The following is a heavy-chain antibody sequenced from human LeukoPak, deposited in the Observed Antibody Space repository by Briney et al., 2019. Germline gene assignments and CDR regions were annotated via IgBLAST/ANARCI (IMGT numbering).Heavy chain of an antibody. CDR2: ISGSGGST. CDR1: GFTFSSYA. D-gene: IGHD3-22*01. V-gene: IGHV3-23*01. Sequence: GGSLRLSRAASGFTFSSYAMSWVRQAPGKGLEWVSAISGSGGSTYYADSVKGRFTISRDNSKNTLYLQMNSLRAEDTAVYYCTYYYDRSGYYGFDYWGQGTLVTVSS. CDR3: TYYYDRSGYYGFDY. J-gene: IGHJ4*02.